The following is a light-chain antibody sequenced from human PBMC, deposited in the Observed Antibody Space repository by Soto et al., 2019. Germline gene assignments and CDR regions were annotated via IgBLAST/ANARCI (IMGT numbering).Light chain of an antibody. CDR3: QQFSSYPLT. Sequence: IVMTQSPATLSVSPGERATLSCRASQSVIRNLAWYQQKPGQSPRLLIYGASTRATGIPARFIGSGSGTEFTLTIGSLQSEDFAVYYCQQFSSYPLTFGGGTKVDIK. J-gene: IGKJ4*01. CDR2: GAS. V-gene: IGKV3-15*01. CDR1: QSVIRN.